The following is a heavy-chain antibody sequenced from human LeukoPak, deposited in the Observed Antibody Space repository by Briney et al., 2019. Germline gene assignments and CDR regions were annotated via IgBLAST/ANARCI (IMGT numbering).Heavy chain of an antibody. CDR3: AKDSGIAVAGRGLGY. J-gene: IGHJ4*02. CDR1: GFTFSSYG. V-gene: IGHV3-30*02. CDR2: IRYDGGNK. Sequence: GGSLRLSCAASGFTFSSYGMHWVRQAPGKGLEWVAFIRYDGGNKYYADSVKGRLTISRDNSKNTLYLQMNSLRAEDTAVYYCAKDSGIAVAGRGLGYWGQGTLVTVSS. D-gene: IGHD6-19*01.